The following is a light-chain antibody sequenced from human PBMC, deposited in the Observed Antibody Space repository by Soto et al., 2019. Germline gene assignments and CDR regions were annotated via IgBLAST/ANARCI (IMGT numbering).Light chain of an antibody. J-gene: IGLJ3*02. CDR1: TGAVTSGHY. Sequence: QAVVTQEPSLTVSPGGTVTLTCGSNTGAVTSGHYPYWFQQQPGQAPRTLIYDATNKHSWTPARFSGYLLGGKVALILSGAQPEDEADYYCLLSYSGARGFGGGTKLTVL. V-gene: IGLV7-46*01. CDR2: DAT. CDR3: LLSYSGARG.